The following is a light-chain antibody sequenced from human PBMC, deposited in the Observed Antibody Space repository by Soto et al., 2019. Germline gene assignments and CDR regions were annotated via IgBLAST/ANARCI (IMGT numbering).Light chain of an antibody. CDR2: GNN. CDR1: NSNIGAGYG. CDR3: QSYDGSLSRRV. J-gene: IGLJ1*01. Sequence: QSVLTQPPSVSGAPGQRVTMSCTGSNSNIGAGYGVHWYQQVPGTAPKLLIYGNNNRPSGFPDRFSGSKSGTSASLAITGLQAEDEADYYCQSYDGSLSRRVFGTGTKLTAL. V-gene: IGLV1-40*01.